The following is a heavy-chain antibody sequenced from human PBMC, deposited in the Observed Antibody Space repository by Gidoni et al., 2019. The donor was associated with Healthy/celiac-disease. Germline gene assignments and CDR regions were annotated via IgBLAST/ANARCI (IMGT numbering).Heavy chain of an antibody. D-gene: IGHD6-13*01. CDR2: IYYSWST. J-gene: IGHJ6*02. Sequence: TCPVAGGSISRYYWSWIRQPPWKGLEWIGYIYYSWSTNYHPSLKSRVTISVDTSKNQFSLKLSSVTAADTAVYYCARDRDSSSWYYYGMDVWGQGTTVTVSS. V-gene: IGHV4-59*01. CDR3: ARDRDSSSWYYYGMDV. CDR1: GGSISRYY.